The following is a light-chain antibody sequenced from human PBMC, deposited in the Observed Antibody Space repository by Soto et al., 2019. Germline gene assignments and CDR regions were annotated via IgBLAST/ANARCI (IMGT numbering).Light chain of an antibody. CDR1: QDISKW. Sequence: DIQMTQSPSTLSASVGARVAITCRASQDISKWLAWYQQKPGKPPKLLIYDASGLDSGVPSRFSGSGYGTAFTLTISGLQPEDFATFYGQQYDSFPWTFGPGTHVDIK. CDR2: DAS. V-gene: IGKV1-5*01. J-gene: IGKJ1*01. CDR3: QQYDSFPWT.